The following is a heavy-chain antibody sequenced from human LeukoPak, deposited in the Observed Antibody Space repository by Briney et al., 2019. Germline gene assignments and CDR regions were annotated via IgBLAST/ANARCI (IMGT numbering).Heavy chain of an antibody. CDR3: ARDRRADTSGWYSSGGDY. J-gene: IGHJ4*02. V-gene: IGHV1-69*13. Sequence: GASVKVSCKASGGTFSSYAISWVRQAPGQGLEWMGGIIPIFGTANYAQKFQGRVTITADESTSTAYMELSSLRSEDTAVYYCARDRRADTSGWYSSGGDYWGQGTLVTVSS. CDR1: GGTFSSYA. D-gene: IGHD6-19*01. CDR2: IIPIFGTA.